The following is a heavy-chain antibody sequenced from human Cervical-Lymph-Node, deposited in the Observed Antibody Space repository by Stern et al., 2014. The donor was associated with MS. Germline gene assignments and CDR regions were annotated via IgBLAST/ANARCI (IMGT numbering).Heavy chain of an antibody. V-gene: IGHV1-18*01. CDR3: ARDVVIVVALHNWFDP. J-gene: IGHJ5*02. CDR1: GYTFPNYG. D-gene: IGHD2-15*01. Sequence: VQLEESGAEVKKPGASVKVSCKASGYTFPNYGISWVRQAPGQGLEWMGWISTYTGDTHYAQKFQGRVPMTTDTSTTTAYMELRSLRSDDTAVYYCARDVVIVVALHNWFDPWGQGTLVTVSS. CDR2: ISTYTGDT.